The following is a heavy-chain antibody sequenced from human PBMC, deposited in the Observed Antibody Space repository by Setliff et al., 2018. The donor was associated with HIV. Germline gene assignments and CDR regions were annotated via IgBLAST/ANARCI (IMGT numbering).Heavy chain of an antibody. D-gene: IGHD3-10*01. J-gene: IGHJ4*02. CDR2: IDWDDDK. V-gene: IGHV2-70*11. CDR1: GFSLTTSGMC. CDR3: AQICGGYFGSGNFPH. Sequence: SGPTLVNPTQTLTLTCNFSGFSLTTSGMCVSWIRQPPGKALEWLARIDWDDDKYYITPLKTRLTISKDTSKNQVVLTLTNVDPVDTATYYCAQICGGYFGSGNFPHWGLGTLVTVSS.